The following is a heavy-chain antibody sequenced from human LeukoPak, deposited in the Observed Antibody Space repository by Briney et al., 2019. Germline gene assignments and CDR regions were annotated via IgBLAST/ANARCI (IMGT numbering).Heavy chain of an antibody. CDR1: GYTFASFG. J-gene: IGHJ4*02. CDR2: IGVYNGET. D-gene: IGHD4-17*01. CDR3: TRDPDGAHDFDY. Sequence: ASVKVSCKASGYTFASFGFSWLRQAPGQGLEWMGWIGVYNGETNYAQNFRGRVTMTTDTSTSTAYMELRSLRSDDTAVYYCTRDPDGAHDFDYWGQGTLVTVSS. V-gene: IGHV1-18*01.